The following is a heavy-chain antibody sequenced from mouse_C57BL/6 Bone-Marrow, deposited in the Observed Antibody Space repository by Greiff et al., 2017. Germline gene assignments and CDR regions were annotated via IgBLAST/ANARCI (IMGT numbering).Heavy chain of an antibody. CDR1: GYTFTDHT. Sequence: QVQLQQSDAELVKPGASVKISCKVSGYTFTDHTIHWLKQRPEQGLEWIGYIYPRDGSTKYNEKFKGKATLTADKSSSTAYMQLNSLTSEDSAVYFCARIFAITTVVATQYFDVWGTGTTVTVSS. CDR2: IYPRDGST. V-gene: IGHV1-78*01. CDR3: ARIFAITTVVATQYFDV. J-gene: IGHJ1*03. D-gene: IGHD1-1*01.